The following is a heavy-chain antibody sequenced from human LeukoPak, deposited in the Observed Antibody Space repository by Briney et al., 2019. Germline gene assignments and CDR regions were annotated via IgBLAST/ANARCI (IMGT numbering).Heavy chain of an antibody. CDR2: IFYSGST. Sequence: SETLSLTCTVSGGSISSYYWSWIRQSPGKGLEWIGYIFYSGSTNYNPSLKSRVTISVDTSKSQFYLKLSSVTAADTAVYYCARVKFYDSSGYYFGGQGTLVTVSS. J-gene: IGHJ4*02. CDR3: ARVKFYDSSGYYF. V-gene: IGHV4-59*12. D-gene: IGHD3-22*01. CDR1: GGSISSYY.